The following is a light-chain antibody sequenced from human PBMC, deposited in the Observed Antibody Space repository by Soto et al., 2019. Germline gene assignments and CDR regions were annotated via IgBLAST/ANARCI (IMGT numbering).Light chain of an antibody. CDR3: QHHGNSAYT. CDR1: QTVSGSY. J-gene: IGKJ2*01. CDR2: GAS. Sequence: IVLTQSPGTLSLSPGERATLSCRASQTVSGSYLAWYQHKPGQAPRLLIHGASTGATGIPDRFSGSGSGTDFTLTISRLEPEDFVVYYCQHHGNSAYTFGQGTKLEIK. V-gene: IGKV3-20*01.